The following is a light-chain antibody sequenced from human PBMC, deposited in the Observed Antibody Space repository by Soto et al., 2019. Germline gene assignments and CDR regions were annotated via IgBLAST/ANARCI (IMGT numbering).Light chain of an antibody. CDR3: QQSYSFPWT. CDR2: AAS. V-gene: IGKV1-39*01. Sequence: DIQMTQSPSSLSASVGDRVTITCRASQSISIYLIWYQQKPGKPPNLLIYAASGLQSGVPSRFSGGGSGTDFNLTISSLQPEDFAIYFCQQSYSFPWTFGQGTRVEIK. J-gene: IGKJ1*01. CDR1: QSISIY.